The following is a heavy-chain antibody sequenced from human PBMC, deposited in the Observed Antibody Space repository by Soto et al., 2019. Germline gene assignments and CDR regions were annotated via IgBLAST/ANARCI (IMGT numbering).Heavy chain of an antibody. V-gene: IGHV3-30*03. CDR2: ISYDGSNK. CDR3: ARYSGKYQGPIDY. CDR1: GFNFSHYG. Sequence: QVQLVESGGGVVQPGRSMRLSCAASGFNFSHYGIHWVRQAPGKGLEWLAVISYDGSNKHYADSVKGRFTVSRDNSKNTLYLQMNSLRAEDTAVYFCARYSGKYQGPIDYWGQGTLVIVSS. J-gene: IGHJ4*02. D-gene: IGHD1-26*01.